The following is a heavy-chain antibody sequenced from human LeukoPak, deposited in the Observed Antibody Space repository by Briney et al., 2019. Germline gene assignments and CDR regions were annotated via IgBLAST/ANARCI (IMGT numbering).Heavy chain of an antibody. V-gene: IGHV4-59*08. CDR3: ARSRSVAAYYFDY. CDR2: VYYSGST. J-gene: IGHJ4*02. CDR1: GGSISSYY. Sequence: SETLSLTCTVSGGSISSYYWSWIRQPPGKGLEWIGYVYYSGSTTYNPSLTRRVTISVDTSKTQFSLKLSSVTAADTAVYYCARSRSVAAYYFDYWGQGTLVTVSS. D-gene: IGHD6-19*01.